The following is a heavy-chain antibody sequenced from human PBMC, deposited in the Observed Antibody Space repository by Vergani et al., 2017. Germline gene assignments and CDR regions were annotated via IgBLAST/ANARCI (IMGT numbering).Heavy chain of an antibody. V-gene: IGHV3-48*01. J-gene: IGHJ4*02. D-gene: IGHD3-9*01. CDR3: ARGPSNYEILTGYYVDY. CDR1: GSTVSGNY. CDR2: ISSSSSTL. Sequence: ELQLVESGGGLVQPGGSLRLSCAASGSTVSGNYMTWVRQAPGKGLEWVSYISSSSSTLYYADSVKGRFTISRDNAKNSMYLQMNSLRAEDTAVYYCARGPSNYEILTGYYVDYWGQGTLVTVSS.